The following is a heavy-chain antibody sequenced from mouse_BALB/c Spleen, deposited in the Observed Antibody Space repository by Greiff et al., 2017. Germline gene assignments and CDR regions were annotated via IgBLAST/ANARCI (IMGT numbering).Heavy chain of an antibody. CDR3: AREEDYDGPAWFAY. D-gene: IGHD2-4*01. Sequence: EVKLQESGPGLVKPSQSLSLTCTVTGYSITSDYAWNWIRQFPGNKLEWMGYISYSGSTSYNPSLKSRISITRDTSKNQFFLQLNSVTTEDTATYYCAREEDYDGPAWFAYWGQGTLVTVSA. CDR1: GYSITSDYA. CDR2: ISYSGST. J-gene: IGHJ3*01. V-gene: IGHV3-2*02.